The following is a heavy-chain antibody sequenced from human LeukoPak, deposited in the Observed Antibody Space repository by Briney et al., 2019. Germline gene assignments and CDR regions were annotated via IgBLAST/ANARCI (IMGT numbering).Heavy chain of an antibody. CDR1: GGSFSGYY. Sequence: PSETLSLTCAVYGGSFSGYYWSWIRQPPGKGLEWIGEVNHSGSTNYNPSLKSRVTMSVDTSKNQFSLRLSSVTAADTAVYYCARGEAAAGPMDYMDVWDTGATVTVSS. CDR3: ARGEAAAGPMDYMDV. J-gene: IGHJ6*03. D-gene: IGHD6-13*01. CDR2: VNHSGST. V-gene: IGHV4-34*01.